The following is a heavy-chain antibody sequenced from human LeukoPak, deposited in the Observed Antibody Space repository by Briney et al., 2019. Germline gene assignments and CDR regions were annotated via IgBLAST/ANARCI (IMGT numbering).Heavy chain of an antibody. CDR1: GYTFTGYY. J-gene: IGHJ4*02. Sequence: ASVKVSCKASGYTFTGYYIHWVRQAHGQGLEWMGWINPNSGGTSYARRFQGRVTMTRDTSISTAYMELSSLRSDDTAVYYCARPGYTSGWIRGDFGHWGLGTLVTVSS. D-gene: IGHD6-25*01. CDR2: INPNSGGT. CDR3: ARPGYTSGWIRGDFGH. V-gene: IGHV1-2*02.